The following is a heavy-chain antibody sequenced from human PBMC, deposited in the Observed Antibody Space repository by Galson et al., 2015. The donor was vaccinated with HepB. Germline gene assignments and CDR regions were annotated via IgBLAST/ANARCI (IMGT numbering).Heavy chain of an antibody. Sequence: SVKVSCKASGYTFTSYAMHWVRQAPGQRLEWMGWINAGNGNTKYSQKFQGRVTITRDTSASTAYMELSSLRSEDTAVYYCARDNRRYSSGWYPNYYYYGMDVWGQGTTVTVSS. D-gene: IGHD6-19*01. J-gene: IGHJ6*02. CDR2: INAGNGNT. V-gene: IGHV1-3*01. CDR3: ARDNRRYSSGWYPNYYYYGMDV. CDR1: GYTFTSYA.